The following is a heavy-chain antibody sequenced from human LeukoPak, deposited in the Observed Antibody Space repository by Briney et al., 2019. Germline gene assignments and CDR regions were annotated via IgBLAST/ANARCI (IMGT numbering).Heavy chain of an antibody. V-gene: IGHV4-59*01. CDR3: ARGRSNYYGMDV. Sequence: KTSETLSLTCTVSGGSISGYYWSWIWQPPGKGLEWIGYIYSSGTTNYNPSLKSQITISLDTSKNQFSLKLSSVTAADTAVYYCARGRSNYYGMDVWGQGTTVTVSS. CDR1: GGSISGYY. J-gene: IGHJ6*02. CDR2: IYSSGTT. D-gene: IGHD1-26*01.